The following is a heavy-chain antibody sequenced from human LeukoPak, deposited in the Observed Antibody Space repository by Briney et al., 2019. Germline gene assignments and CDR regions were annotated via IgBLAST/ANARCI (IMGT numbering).Heavy chain of an antibody. CDR1: GFTVSSNY. J-gene: IGHJ4*02. V-gene: IGHV3-66*02. D-gene: IGHD2-2*02. CDR2: IYSGGST. Sequence: PGGSLRLSCAASGFTVSSNYMSWVRQAPGKGLECVSVIYSGGSTYYADSVKGRFTISRDNSKNTLYLQMNSLRAEDTAVYYCARGKNLGYCSSTSCYTIDYWGQGTLVTVSS. CDR3: ARGKNLGYCSSTSCYTIDY.